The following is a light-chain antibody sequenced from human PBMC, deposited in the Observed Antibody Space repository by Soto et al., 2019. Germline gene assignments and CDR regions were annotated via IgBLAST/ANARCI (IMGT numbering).Light chain of an antibody. J-gene: IGLJ3*02. CDR3: YSYAGRNIWV. CDR1: GSDIGAYNF. CDR2: GVT. Sequence: QSALAQPPSASGSPGQSVTISCTGSGSDIGAYNFVSWYQQHPGKAPKLMSFGVTERPSGVPDRFSGSKSGNTDSLTVSGLQADDEAVYYCYSYAGRNIWVFGGGTKLTVL. V-gene: IGLV2-8*01.